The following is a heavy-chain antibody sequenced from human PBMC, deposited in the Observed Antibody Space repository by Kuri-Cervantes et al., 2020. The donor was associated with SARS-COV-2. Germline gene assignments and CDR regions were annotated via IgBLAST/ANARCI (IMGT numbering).Heavy chain of an antibody. CDR3: ARGDFWSGYYFDY. V-gene: IGHV3-21*01. CDR1: GFTFSDYY. Sequence: GESLKISCAASGFTFSDYYMNWVRQAPGKGLEWVSSISSSSSYIYYADSVKGRFTISRDNAKNSLYLQMNSLRAEDTAVYYCARGDFWSGYYFDYWGQGTLVTVSS. J-gene: IGHJ4*02. CDR2: ISSSSSYI. D-gene: IGHD3-3*01.